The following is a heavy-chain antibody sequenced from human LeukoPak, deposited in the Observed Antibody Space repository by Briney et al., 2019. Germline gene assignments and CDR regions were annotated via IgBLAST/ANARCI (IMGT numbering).Heavy chain of an antibody. D-gene: IGHD2/OR15-2a*01. CDR3: AREGPRGNSQFDY. V-gene: IGHV3-33*01. Sequence: GRSLRLSCAASGFTFSSYGMHWVRQAPGKGVEWVALIWYDGSNKYYTDSVKGRLTISRDNSKNTLYLQMNSLRAEDTAIYYCAREGPRGNSQFDYWGQGTLVTVSS. CDR2: IWYDGSNK. J-gene: IGHJ4*02. CDR1: GFTFSSYG.